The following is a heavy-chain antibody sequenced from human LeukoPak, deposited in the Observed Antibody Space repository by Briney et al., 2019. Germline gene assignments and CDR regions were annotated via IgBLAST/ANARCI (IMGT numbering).Heavy chain of an antibody. D-gene: IGHD1-20*01. V-gene: IGHV3-7*01. CDR1: GFTFSSYW. Sequence: PGGSLRLSCAASGFTFSSYWKSWVRQAPGKGLEGVANIKQDGSEKHYVDSVKSRFTISRDNAQNSLYLQLNSLRAEDTAVYFCARDMTGTTVFDPWGQGTLVTVSS. CDR3: ARDMTGTTVFDP. CDR2: IKQDGSEK. J-gene: IGHJ5*02.